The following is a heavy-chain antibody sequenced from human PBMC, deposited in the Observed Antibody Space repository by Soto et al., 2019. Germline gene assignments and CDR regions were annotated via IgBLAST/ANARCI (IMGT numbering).Heavy chain of an antibody. Sequence: PSETLSLTCAVSSGSISSSNWWSWVRQPPGKGLEWIGEIYHSGSTNYNPSLKSRVTISVDKSKNQFSLKLSSVTAADTAVYYCARGPLFYDILTGPRLHFDYWGQGTRVTVSS. J-gene: IGHJ4*02. D-gene: IGHD3-9*01. CDR1: SGSISSSNW. CDR2: IYHSGST. CDR3: ARGPLFYDILTGPRLHFDY. V-gene: IGHV4-4*02.